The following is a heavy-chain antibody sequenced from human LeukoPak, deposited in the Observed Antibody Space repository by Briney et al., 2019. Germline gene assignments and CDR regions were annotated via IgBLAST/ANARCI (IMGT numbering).Heavy chain of an antibody. V-gene: IGHV4-39*01. D-gene: IGHD3-22*01. CDR2: LYYTGSI. CDR3: ARQYYDRTGSYYFDH. Sequence: SETLSLTCTVSGGAITGSSYYSGWIRQSPGKGLEWIASLYYTGSIYYNPSLKSRVSMSADTSKNQFSLRLNSLTAADRAVYYCARQYYDRTGSYYFDHWDQGTLVTVSS. CDR1: GGAITGSSYY. J-gene: IGHJ4*02.